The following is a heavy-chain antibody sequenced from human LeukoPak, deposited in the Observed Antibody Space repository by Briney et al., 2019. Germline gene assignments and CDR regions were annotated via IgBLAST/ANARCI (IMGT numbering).Heavy chain of an antibody. CDR3: ASVCSGTSCHFDY. Sequence: PGGSLRLSCAASGFTFSAYSMYWVRQAPGKGLEWVATIWSDGSNKYYADSVKGRFTISRDNSKNTLYLQMNSLRAEDTAVYYCASVCSGTSCHFDYWGQGTLVTVSS. D-gene: IGHD2-2*01. V-gene: IGHV3-33*08. J-gene: IGHJ4*02. CDR2: IWSDGSNK. CDR1: GFTFSAYS.